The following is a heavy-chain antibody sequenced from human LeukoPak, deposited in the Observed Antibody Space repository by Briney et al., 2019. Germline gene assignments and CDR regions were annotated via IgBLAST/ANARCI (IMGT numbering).Heavy chain of an antibody. Sequence: SVKVSCKASGGTFSSYAISWVRQAPGQGLEWMGRIIPIFGTANYAQKFQGRVTITPDESTSTAYMELSSLRSEDTAVYYCAREMAPGSSSWYDWGQGTLVTVSS. CDR3: AREMAPGSSSWYD. CDR1: GGTFSSYA. D-gene: IGHD6-13*01. J-gene: IGHJ4*02. V-gene: IGHV1-69*13. CDR2: IIPIFGTA.